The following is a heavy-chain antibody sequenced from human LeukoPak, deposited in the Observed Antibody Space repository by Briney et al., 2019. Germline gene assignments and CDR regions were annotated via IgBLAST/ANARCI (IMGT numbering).Heavy chain of an antibody. CDR3: ARVVYYYDSSGYAWAYDY. CDR2: IYTSGST. CDR1: GGSTSSYY. J-gene: IGHJ4*02. Sequence: SETLSLTCTVSGGSTSSYYWSWLRHPAGKGLEWIGRIYTSGSTNYSPSLKSRVTMSVDTSKNQFSLKLSSVTAADTAVYYCARVVYYYDSSGYAWAYDYWGQGTLVTVSS. V-gene: IGHV4-4*07. D-gene: IGHD3-22*01.